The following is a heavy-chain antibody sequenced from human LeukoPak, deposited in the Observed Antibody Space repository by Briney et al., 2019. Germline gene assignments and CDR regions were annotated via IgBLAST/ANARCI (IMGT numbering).Heavy chain of an antibody. J-gene: IGHJ5*02. D-gene: IGHD3-10*01. Sequence: SETLSLTCLVSGDSMSIYYWSWIRQPPGKGLEWIGEINHSGSTNYNPSLKSRVTISVDTSKNQFSLKLSSVTAADTAVYYCAGHDYYGSGSYRWGQGTLVTVSS. CDR1: GDSMSIYY. V-gene: IGHV4-34*01. CDR2: INHSGST. CDR3: AGHDYYGSGSYR.